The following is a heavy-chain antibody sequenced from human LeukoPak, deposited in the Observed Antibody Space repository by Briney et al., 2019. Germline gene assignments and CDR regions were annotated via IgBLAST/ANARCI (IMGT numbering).Heavy chain of an antibody. Sequence: ASVKVSCKASGYTFTSYGISWVRQAPGQGLEWMGWISAYNGNTNYAQKLQGRVTITTDTSTSTAYMELSSLRSDDTDVYYCAREIKYGGRYNWFDPWGQGTLVTVSS. D-gene: IGHD4-23*01. J-gene: IGHJ5*02. CDR3: AREIKYGGRYNWFDP. V-gene: IGHV1-18*01. CDR1: GYTFTSYG. CDR2: ISAYNGNT.